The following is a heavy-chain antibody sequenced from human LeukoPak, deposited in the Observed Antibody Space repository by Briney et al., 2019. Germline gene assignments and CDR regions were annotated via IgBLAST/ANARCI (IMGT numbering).Heavy chain of an antibody. Sequence: SETLSLTCTVSGGSINSSSYYWGWIRQPPGKGLEWIGSVYYSGSTHYNPSLKSQVTISVDTSKNHFSLRLSSVTAADTAVYYCAREGGPSRRKSSDAFDIWGQGTMVTVSS. V-gene: IGHV4-39*02. CDR1: GGSINSSSYY. CDR3: AREGGPSRRKSSDAFDI. D-gene: IGHD1-14*01. J-gene: IGHJ3*02. CDR2: VYYSGST.